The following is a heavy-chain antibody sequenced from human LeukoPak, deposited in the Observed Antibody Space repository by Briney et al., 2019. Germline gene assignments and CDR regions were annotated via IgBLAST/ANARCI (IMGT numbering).Heavy chain of an antibody. Sequence: PSETLSLTCTVSGGSISSSSYYWGWIRQPPGKGLGWIGSIYYSGSTYYNPSLKSRVTISVDTSKNQFSLKLSSVTAADTAVYYCARVLRYYDSSGYDDYWGQGTLVTVSS. CDR1: GGSISSSSYY. D-gene: IGHD3-22*01. CDR3: ARVLRYYDSSGYDDY. CDR2: IYYSGST. V-gene: IGHV4-39*07. J-gene: IGHJ4*02.